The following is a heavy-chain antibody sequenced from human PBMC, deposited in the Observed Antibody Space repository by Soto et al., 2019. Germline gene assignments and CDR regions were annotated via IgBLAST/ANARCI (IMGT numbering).Heavy chain of an antibody. V-gene: IGHV3-53*01. Sequence: GGSLRLSCAASGFTVSSNYMSWVRQAPGKGLEWVSVIYSGGSTYYADSVKGRFTISRDNSKNTLYLQMNSLRAEDTAVYYCARVVTGGVRYCSSTSCYTALGAFDIWGQGTMVTVS. CDR3: ARVVTGGVRYCSSTSCYTALGAFDI. CDR2: IYSGGST. D-gene: IGHD2-2*02. CDR1: GFTVSSNY. J-gene: IGHJ3*02.